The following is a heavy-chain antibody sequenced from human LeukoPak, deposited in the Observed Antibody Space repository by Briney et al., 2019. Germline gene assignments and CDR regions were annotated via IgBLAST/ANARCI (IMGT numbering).Heavy chain of an antibody. J-gene: IGHJ5*02. D-gene: IGHD2-15*01. CDR2: IYYSGST. V-gene: IGHV4-31*03. CDR3: AIGVVAATPSWFDP. CDR1: GGSISSGGYY. Sequence: SQTLSLTCTVSGGSISSGGYYWSWIRQHPGKGLEWIGYIYYSGSTYYNPSLKSRVTISVDTSKNQFSLKLSSVTAADTAVYYCAIGVVAATPSWFDPWGQGTLVTVSS.